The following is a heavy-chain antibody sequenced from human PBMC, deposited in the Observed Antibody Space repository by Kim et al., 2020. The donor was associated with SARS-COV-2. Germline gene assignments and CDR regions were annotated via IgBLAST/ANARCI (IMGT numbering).Heavy chain of an antibody. Sequence: GGSLRLSCAASGFTFSRRAMSWVRQVPGKGLEWIASVNNNNNPYYADSVKGRFTVSRDITKDKLYLQMNSLRADDTALYYCAKDHPSSGWPTFDSWGQGTLVAVYS. CDR1: GFTFSRRA. V-gene: IGHV3-23*05. J-gene: IGHJ4*02. CDR3: AKDHPSSGWPTFDS. CDR2: VNNNNNP. D-gene: IGHD6-19*01.